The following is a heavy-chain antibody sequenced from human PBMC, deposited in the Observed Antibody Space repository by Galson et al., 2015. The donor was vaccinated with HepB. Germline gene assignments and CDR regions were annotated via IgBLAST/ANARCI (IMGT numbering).Heavy chain of an antibody. CDR3: AAAPSGGYVPPDH. V-gene: IGHV1-24*01. D-gene: IGHD2-2*01. CDR1: GYTLTELS. Sequence: SVKVSCKVSGYTLTELSIHWVRQAPGKGLQSVGSFDPADGETVFAQNFEGRVTMTEDTSTGTAYMELSSLRSDDAAVYYCAAAPSGGYVPPDHWGQGTLVTVSS. CDR2: FDPADGET. J-gene: IGHJ4*02.